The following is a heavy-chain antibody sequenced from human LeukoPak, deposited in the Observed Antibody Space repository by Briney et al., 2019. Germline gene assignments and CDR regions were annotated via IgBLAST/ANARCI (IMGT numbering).Heavy chain of an antibody. D-gene: IGHD5-24*01. CDR3: ARLGDSDNLRYFDC. Sequence: PSETLSFPCTVSGVSICGINGMWLRQPPGKGLEWIGYIYYSGSTNYNASLKSRVTISVDTSKNHFSLQLSSVTAADTAVYYCARLGDSDNLRYFDCWCQGKLVTVSS. CDR2: IYYSGST. CDR1: GVSICGIN. V-gene: IGHV4-59*08. J-gene: IGHJ4*02.